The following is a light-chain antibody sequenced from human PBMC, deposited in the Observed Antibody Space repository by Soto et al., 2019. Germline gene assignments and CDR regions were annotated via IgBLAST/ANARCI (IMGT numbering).Light chain of an antibody. CDR2: DVS. J-gene: IGLJ2*01. CDR1: SSDVGDYNH. V-gene: IGLV2-14*03. Sequence: QSVLTQPASVSGSPGQWITISCTGTSSDVGDYNHLSWYQQHPGKAPKLIIYDVSHRPSGVSNRFSGSKSDHTASLTISGLQAEDEADYYCNSYTASSTLFGGGTQLTVL. CDR3: NSYTASSTL.